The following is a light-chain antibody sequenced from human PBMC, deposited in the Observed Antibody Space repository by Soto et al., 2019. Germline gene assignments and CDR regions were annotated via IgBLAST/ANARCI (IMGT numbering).Light chain of an antibody. CDR1: SSNLGNNA. CDR2: YDD. V-gene: IGLV1-36*01. J-gene: IGLJ1*01. Sequence: QSVLTQPPSVSDAPRQRVTISCSGSSSNLGNNAVNWYQQLPGKAPKLLIYYDDLLPSGVSDRFSGSKSGTSASLAISGLQSGDEADYYCAAWDGRGNGYVFGTGTKLTVL. CDR3: AAWDGRGNGYV.